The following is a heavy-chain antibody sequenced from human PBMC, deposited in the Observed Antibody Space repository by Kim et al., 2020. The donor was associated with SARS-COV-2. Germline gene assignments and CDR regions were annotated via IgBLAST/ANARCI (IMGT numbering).Heavy chain of an antibody. V-gene: IGHV2-70*01. Sequence: KSLKTRLTISKDTSKNQVVLTMTNMDPVDTATYYCARTPKSITGTYYFDYWGQGTLVTVSS. J-gene: IGHJ4*02. D-gene: IGHD1-20*01. CDR3: ARTPKSITGTYYFDY.